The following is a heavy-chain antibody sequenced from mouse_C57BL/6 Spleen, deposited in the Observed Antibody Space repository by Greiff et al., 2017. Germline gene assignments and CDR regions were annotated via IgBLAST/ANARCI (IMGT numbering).Heavy chain of an antibody. Sequence: EVQLQQSGPELVKPGASVKIPCKASGYTFTDYNMDWVKQSHGQSLEWIGDINPNNGGTIYNQKFKGKATLPVDKSSSTAYMEIRSLTSEDTAVYYWAREGLSTTVVATEYFDVWGTGTTVTVSS. CDR2: INPNNGGT. D-gene: IGHD1-1*01. J-gene: IGHJ1*03. V-gene: IGHV1-18*01. CDR3: AREGLSTTVVATEYFDV. CDR1: GYTFTDYN.